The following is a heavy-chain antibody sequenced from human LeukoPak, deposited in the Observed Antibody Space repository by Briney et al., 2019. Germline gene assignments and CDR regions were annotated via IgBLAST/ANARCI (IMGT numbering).Heavy chain of an antibody. V-gene: IGHV3-23*01. D-gene: IGHD2-2*01. J-gene: IGHJ4*02. CDR1: GFTFSSYA. CDR2: ISGSGGST. CDR3: AIGREDCSSTSCLYLEYSSSFNFDY. Sequence: GGSLRLSCAASGFTFSSYAMSWVRQAPGKGLEWVSAISGSGGSTYYADSVKGRFTISRDNSKNTLYLQMNSLRAEDTAVYYCAIGREDCSSTSCLYLEYSSSFNFDYWGQGTLVTVSS.